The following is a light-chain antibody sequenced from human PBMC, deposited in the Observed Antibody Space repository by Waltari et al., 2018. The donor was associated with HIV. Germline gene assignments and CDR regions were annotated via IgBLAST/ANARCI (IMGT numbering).Light chain of an antibody. J-gene: IGLJ3*02. Sequence: QSALTQPPPASGSPGQSVTISCTGTSSDVGGYHYVSWYQQHPGKAPKLMIYEVSKRPSGVPDRFSGSKSGNTASLTVSGLQAEDEADYYCSSCAGSNNGVFGGGTKLTVL. V-gene: IGLV2-8*01. CDR3: SSCAGSNNGV. CDR1: SSDVGGYHY. CDR2: EVS.